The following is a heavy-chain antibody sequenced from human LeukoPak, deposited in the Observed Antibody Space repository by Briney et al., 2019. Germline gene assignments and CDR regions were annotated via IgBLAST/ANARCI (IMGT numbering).Heavy chain of an antibody. Sequence: PSETLSLTCTVSGDSIISSRHSWGWIRQPPGKGLEWIGSISYSGSTYYNPSLKTRVTMSVDTSENQFSLKLSSVTAADSTVYYCVRIYCTSTSCYGDSYYGMDVWGQGTTVTVSS. D-gene: IGHD2-2*01. CDR3: VRIYCTSTSCYGDSYYGMDV. J-gene: IGHJ6*02. V-gene: IGHV4-39*01. CDR1: GDSIISSRHS. CDR2: ISYSGST.